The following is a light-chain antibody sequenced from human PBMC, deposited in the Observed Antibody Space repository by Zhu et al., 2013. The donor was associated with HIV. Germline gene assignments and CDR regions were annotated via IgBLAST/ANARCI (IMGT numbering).Light chain of an antibody. V-gene: IGLV1-40*01. CDR2: GNS. CDR1: SSNIGAGYA. J-gene: IGLJ2*01. Sequence: QSVLTQPPSVSGAPGQRVTISCTGSSSNIGAGYAVHWYQQLPGTAPQLLIYGNSNRPSGVPDRFSGSKSGSSASLVITGLQAEDVADYFCQSYDSSLTVVFGGGTKVTVL. CDR3: QSYDSSLTVV.